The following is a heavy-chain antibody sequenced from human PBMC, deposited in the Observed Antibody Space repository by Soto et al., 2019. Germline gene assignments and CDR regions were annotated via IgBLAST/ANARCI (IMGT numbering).Heavy chain of an antibody. D-gene: IGHD3-22*01. Sequence: GGSLRLSCAASGFTFSDYYMSWIRQAPGKGLEWVSYISSSSSTIYYADSVKGRFTISRDNAKNSLYLQMNSLRDEDTAVYYYARFYYDSSGYYFQNGMDVWGQGTTVTVSS. CDR1: GFTFSDYY. CDR2: ISSSSSTI. CDR3: ARFYYDSSGYYFQNGMDV. V-gene: IGHV3-11*04. J-gene: IGHJ6*02.